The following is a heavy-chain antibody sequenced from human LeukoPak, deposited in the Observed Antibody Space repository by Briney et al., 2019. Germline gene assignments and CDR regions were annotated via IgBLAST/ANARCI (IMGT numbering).Heavy chain of an antibody. CDR3: AKIVGATIVDY. V-gene: IGHV3-23*01. J-gene: IGHJ4*02. D-gene: IGHD1-26*01. CDR2: IVGSGGTT. CDR1: GFTFSTYG. Sequence: TGGSLRLSCAASGFTFSTYGMDWVRQAPGKGLEWVSGIVGSGGTTYYADSVKGRFTISRDNSKNALYLQMNSLRAEDTAVYYCAKIVGATIVDYWGQGTLVTGSS.